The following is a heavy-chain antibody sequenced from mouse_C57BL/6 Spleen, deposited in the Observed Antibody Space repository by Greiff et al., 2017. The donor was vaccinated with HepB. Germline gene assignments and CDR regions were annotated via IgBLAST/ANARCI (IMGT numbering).Heavy chain of an antibody. CDR2: IDPSDSYT. Sequence: QVQLQQPGAELVRPGTSVKLSCKASGYTFTSYWMHWVKQRPGQGLEWIGVIDPSDSYTNYNQKFKGKATLTVDTSSSTAYMQLSSLTSEDSAVYYCARFPLYGSSSYYFDYWGQGTTLTVSS. CDR3: ARFPLYGSSSYYFDY. V-gene: IGHV1-59*01. D-gene: IGHD1-1*01. CDR1: GYTFTSYW. J-gene: IGHJ2*01.